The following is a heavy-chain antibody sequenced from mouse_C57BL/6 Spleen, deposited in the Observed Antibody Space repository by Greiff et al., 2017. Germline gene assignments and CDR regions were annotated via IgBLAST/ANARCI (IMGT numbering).Heavy chain of an antibody. CDR1: GYAFSSSW. D-gene: IGHD1-1*01. CDR3: ARTITTVVATGAMDY. V-gene: IGHV1-82*01. J-gene: IGHJ4*01. Sequence: QVQLQQSGPELVKPGASVKISCKASGYAFSSSWMNWVKQRPGKGLEWIGRIYPGDGDTNYNGKFKGKATLTADKSSSTAYMQLNSLTSEDSAVYFCARTITTVVATGAMDYWGQGTSVTGSS. CDR2: IYPGDGDT.